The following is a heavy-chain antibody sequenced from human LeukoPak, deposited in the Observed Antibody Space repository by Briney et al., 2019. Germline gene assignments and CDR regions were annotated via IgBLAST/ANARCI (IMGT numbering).Heavy chain of an antibody. CDR3: AKDRVIVVVPAAMDY. J-gene: IGHJ4*02. CDR2: IRYDGSNK. V-gene: IGHV3-30*02. Sequence: PGKSLTLSCVVSGFNFDNFAMHWVRQPLGKGLEWVAFIRYDGSNKYYADSVKGRFTISRDNSKNTLYLQMNSLRAEDTAVYYCAKDRVIVVVPAAMDYWGQGTLVTVSS. CDR1: GFNFDNFA. D-gene: IGHD2-2*01.